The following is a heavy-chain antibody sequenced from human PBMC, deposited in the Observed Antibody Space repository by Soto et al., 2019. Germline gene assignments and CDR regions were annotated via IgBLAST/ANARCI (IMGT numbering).Heavy chain of an antibody. Sequence: GGSLRLSCAASGFTFSSYAMSWVRQAPGKGLEWVSAISGSGGSTYYADSVKGRFTISRDNSKNTLYLQMNSLRAEDTAVYYCAKAPYGDYDDPHYYFDYWGQGTLVTVSS. V-gene: IGHV3-23*01. J-gene: IGHJ4*01. CDR3: AKAPYGDYDDPHYYFDY. D-gene: IGHD4-17*01. CDR1: GFTFSSYA. CDR2: ISGSGGST.